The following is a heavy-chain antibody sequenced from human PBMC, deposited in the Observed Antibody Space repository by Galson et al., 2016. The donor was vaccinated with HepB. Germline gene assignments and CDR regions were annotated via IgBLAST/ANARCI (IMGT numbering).Heavy chain of an antibody. CDR1: GVSISNINYY. D-gene: IGHD3-22*01. V-gene: IGHV4-39*01. CDR3: ARRRDYYDVSGYNYRPYYSVF. CDR2: IYYSGST. J-gene: IGHJ1*01. Sequence: ETLSLTCTVSGVSISNINYYWGWIRQPPGKGLEWIGTIYYSGSTYHNPSLKSRVTMSIDTSTNQFSLNLRSVTAADTAGYYSARRRDYYDVSGYNYRPYYSVFWGQGTLVAAAS.